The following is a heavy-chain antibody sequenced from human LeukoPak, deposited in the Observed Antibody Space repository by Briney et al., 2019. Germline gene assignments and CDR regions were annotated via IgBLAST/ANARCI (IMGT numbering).Heavy chain of an antibody. CDR1: GCTFTSYG. V-gene: IGHV1-18*01. D-gene: IGHD3-22*01. J-gene: IGHJ4*02. CDR2: ISAYNGNT. Sequence: GASVKVSCKASGCTFTSYGISWVREAPGQGLEWMGWISAYNGNTNYAQKLQGRVTMTTDTSTSTAYMELTSLRSDDTAVYYCARIDPEDYYYDSSGPLDYWGQGTLVTVSS. CDR3: ARIDPEDYYYDSSGPLDY.